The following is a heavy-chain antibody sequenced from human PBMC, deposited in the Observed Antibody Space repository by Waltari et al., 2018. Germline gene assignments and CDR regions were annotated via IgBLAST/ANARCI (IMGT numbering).Heavy chain of an antibody. V-gene: IGHV1-8*01. J-gene: IGHJ6*02. CDR1: GYIFSGYD. CDR2: MNPSSGNT. Sequence: QVQLVQSGAEVKKPGASVKVSCKASGYIFSGYDINWVRQVTGQGLEWMGWMNPSSGNTDNAQNFQGRVTMTWDTSISTAYMDRSSLRSEDTAVYYCARLPPPDGDDVPPGYGFGMDVWGQGTAVTVSS. CDR3: ARLPPPDGDDVPPGYGFGMDV. D-gene: IGHD4-17*01.